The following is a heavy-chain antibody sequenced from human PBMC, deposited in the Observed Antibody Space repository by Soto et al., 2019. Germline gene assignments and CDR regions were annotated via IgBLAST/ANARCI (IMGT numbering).Heavy chain of an antibody. D-gene: IGHD3-3*01. CDR3: ARGASVLDFWSGYSITSWFDP. Sequence: SETLSLTCTVSGGSISSYYWSWIRQPPGKGLEWIGYIYYSGSTNYNPSLKGRVTISVDTSKNQFSLKLSSVTAADTAVYYCARGASVLDFWSGYSITSWFDPWGQGTLVTVSS. CDR1: GGSISSYY. CDR2: IYYSGST. V-gene: IGHV4-59*01. J-gene: IGHJ5*02.